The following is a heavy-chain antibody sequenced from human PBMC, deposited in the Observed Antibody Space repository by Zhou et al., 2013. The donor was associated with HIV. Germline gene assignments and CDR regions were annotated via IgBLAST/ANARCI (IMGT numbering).Heavy chain of an antibody. J-gene: IGHJ4*02. CDR1: GYTFNTYG. Sequence: QVQLVQSGAEVKKPGASVKVSCKASGYTFNTYGISWVRQAPGQGLEWMGWINPYNGNTNYPQKFQDRVTMTTDTSSTTVHMEMRSLRSDDTAVYYCARLDGHDRAYFFDCWGQGTLVTVSS. CDR3: ARLDGHDRAYFFDC. D-gene: IGHD1-1*01. CDR2: INPYNGNT. V-gene: IGHV1-18*01.